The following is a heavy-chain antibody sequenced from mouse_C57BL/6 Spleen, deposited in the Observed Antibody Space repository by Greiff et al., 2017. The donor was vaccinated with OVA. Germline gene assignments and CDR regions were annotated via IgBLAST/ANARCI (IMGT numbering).Heavy chain of an antibody. CDR1: GFTFTDYY. CDR3: ARSPYYFDY. Sequence: EVNVVESGGGLVQPGGSLSLSCAASGFTFTDYYMSWVRQTPGKALEWLGFIRNKANGYTTEYSASVKGRFTISRDNSQSNLYLQMNGLRAEDIATYYCARSPYYFDYWGQGTTLTVSS. V-gene: IGHV7-3*01. CDR2: IRNKANGYTT. J-gene: IGHJ2*01.